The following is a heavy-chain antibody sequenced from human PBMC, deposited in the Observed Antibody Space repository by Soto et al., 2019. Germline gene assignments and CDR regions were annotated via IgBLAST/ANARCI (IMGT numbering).Heavy chain of an antibody. D-gene: IGHD6-19*01. CDR3: AREIRVAGRRNYFDY. CDR1: GFTFSIYG. Sequence: EVQLLESGGDLVQPGGSLRLSCAAPGFTFSIYGMTWVRQAPGKGLEWVSYITGSGGGAYYADSVKGRFTISRDNSKSTLYLQMDSLRDDDRAIYYCAREIRVAGRRNYFDYWGQGTLVTVS. CDR2: ITGSGGGA. V-gene: IGHV3-23*01. J-gene: IGHJ4*02.